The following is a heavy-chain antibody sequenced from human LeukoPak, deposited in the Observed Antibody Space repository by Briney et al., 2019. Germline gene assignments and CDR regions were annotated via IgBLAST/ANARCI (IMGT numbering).Heavy chain of an antibody. CDR3: ATKLGSGYDYVY. CDR2: ISGSGGST. J-gene: IGHJ4*02. CDR1: GFTFSSYA. D-gene: IGHD5-12*01. Sequence: GGSLRLSCAASGFTFSSYAMSWVRQAPGKGLEWVSAISGSGGSTFYAGSVRGRFTISRDNSKNTLYLQMNSLRAEGTAVYYCATKLGSGYDYVYWGQGTLVTVSS. V-gene: IGHV3-23*01.